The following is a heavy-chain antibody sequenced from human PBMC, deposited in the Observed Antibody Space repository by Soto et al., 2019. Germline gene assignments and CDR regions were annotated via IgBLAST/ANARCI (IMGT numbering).Heavy chain of an antibody. J-gene: IGHJ4*02. CDR1: GDSVSSNSAA. V-gene: IGHV6-1*01. CDR2: TYYRSKWYN. D-gene: IGHD6-19*01. Sequence: SQTLSLTCAISGDSVSSNSAAWNWIRQSPSRGLEWLGRTYYRSKWYNDYAVSVKSRITINPDTSKNQFSLQLNSVTPEDTAVYYCARVGATYSSGWYWSFGDYWGQGTLVTVSS. CDR3: ARVGATYSSGWYWSFGDY.